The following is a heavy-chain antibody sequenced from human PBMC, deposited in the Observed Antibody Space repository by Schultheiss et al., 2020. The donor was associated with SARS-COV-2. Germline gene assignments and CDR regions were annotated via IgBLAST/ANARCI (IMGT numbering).Heavy chain of an antibody. D-gene: IGHD5-18*01. CDR1: GFTFSTYA. CDR2: ISSSGSTI. CDR3: ARGGGYSYGTNDAFDI. J-gene: IGHJ3*02. V-gene: IGHV3-48*04. Sequence: GGSLRLSCAASGFTFSTYAMSWVRQAPGKGLEWVSYISSSGSTIYYADSVKGRFTISRDNAKNSLYLQMNSLRAEDTAVYYCARGGGYSYGTNDAFDIWGQGTMVTVSS.